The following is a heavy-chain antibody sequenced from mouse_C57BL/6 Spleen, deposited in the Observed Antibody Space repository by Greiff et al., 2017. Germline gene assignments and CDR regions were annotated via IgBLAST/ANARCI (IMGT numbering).Heavy chain of an antibody. CDR1: GFTFSSYG. CDR2: ISSGGSYT. Sequence: EVQLVESGGDLVKPGGSLKLSCAASGFTFSSYGMSWVRQTPDKRLEWVATISSGGSYTYYPDSVKGRFTISRDNAKNTLYLQMSSLKSEDTAMCYCSNYNNYGYFDVWGTGTTVTVSS. J-gene: IGHJ1*03. CDR3: SNYNNYGYFDV. D-gene: IGHD2-5*01. V-gene: IGHV5-6*01.